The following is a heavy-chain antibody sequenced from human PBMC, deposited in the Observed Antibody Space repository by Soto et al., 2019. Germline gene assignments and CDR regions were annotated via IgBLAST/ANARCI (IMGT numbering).Heavy chain of an antibody. Sequence: QVQLVQSGAEVKKPGASVKVSCKASGYTFTGYYMHWVRQAPGQGLEWMGWINPNSGGTNDAQKFQGWVTMTRDTSISAAYMELSRLRSDDTAVYYCARGLAARPDYYYYGMDVWGQGTTGTVSS. V-gene: IGHV1-2*04. D-gene: IGHD6-6*01. CDR3: ARGLAARPDYYYYGMDV. J-gene: IGHJ6*02. CDR1: GYTFTGYY. CDR2: INPNSGGT.